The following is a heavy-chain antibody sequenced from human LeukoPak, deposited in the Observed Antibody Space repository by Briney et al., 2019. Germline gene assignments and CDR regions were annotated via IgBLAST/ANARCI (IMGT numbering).Heavy chain of an antibody. CDR3: ARGLIPATDNYFDY. J-gene: IGHJ4*02. V-gene: IGHV4-31*03. CDR1: GGSISSGGYY. Sequence: SQTLSLTCTVSGGSISSGGYYWSWIRQHPGKGLEWTGYIYYSGSTYYNPSLKSRVTISVDTSKNQFSLKLSSVTAADTAVYYCARGLIPATDNYFDYWGQGTLVTVSS. D-gene: IGHD2-2*01. CDR2: IYYSGST.